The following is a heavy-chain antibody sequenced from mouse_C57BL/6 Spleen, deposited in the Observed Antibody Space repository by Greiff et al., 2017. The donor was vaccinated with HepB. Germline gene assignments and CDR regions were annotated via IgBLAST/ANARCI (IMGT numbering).Heavy chain of an antibody. CDR3: AITTVVAPFDY. V-gene: IGHV1-69*01. J-gene: IGHJ2*01. Sequence: VKQRPGQGLEWIGEIDPSDSYTNYNQKFKGKSTLTVDKSSSTAYMQLSSLTSEDSAVYYCAITTVVAPFDYWGQGTTLTVSS. D-gene: IGHD1-1*01. CDR2: IDPSDSYT.